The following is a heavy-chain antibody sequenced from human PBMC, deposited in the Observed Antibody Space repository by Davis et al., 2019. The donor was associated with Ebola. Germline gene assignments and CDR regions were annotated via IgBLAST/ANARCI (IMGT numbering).Heavy chain of an antibody. J-gene: IGHJ4*02. V-gene: IGHV4-59*08. Sequence: MPGGSLRLSCAASGFTFSSYWMHWVRQPPGEGLEWIGYIYSSGNAYYNPSLKSRVTISVDTSKNQFSLKLSSVTAADTAVYYCARHEGYSSGWYEFGYYFDYWGQGTPVTVSS. CDR3: ARHEGYSSGWYEFGYYFDY. D-gene: IGHD6-19*01. CDR1: GFTFSSYW. CDR2: IYSSGNA.